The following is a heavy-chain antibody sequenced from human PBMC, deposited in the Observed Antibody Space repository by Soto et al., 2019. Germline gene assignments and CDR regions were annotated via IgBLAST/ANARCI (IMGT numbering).Heavy chain of an antibody. V-gene: IGHV3-23*01. CDR3: AQAINDYYAPLDY. Sequence: EVQLLESGGGLVQPGGSLRLSCTASGFTFSNYAMGWVRQAPGKGLEWVSVISGGADDTHYADSVKGRFTISRDNSKNTLYVQMDSLRAEDTAVYYCAQAINDYYAPLDYWGQGMRVTVSS. CDR2: ISGGADDT. CDR1: GFTFSNYA. J-gene: IGHJ4*02. D-gene: IGHD3-3*01.